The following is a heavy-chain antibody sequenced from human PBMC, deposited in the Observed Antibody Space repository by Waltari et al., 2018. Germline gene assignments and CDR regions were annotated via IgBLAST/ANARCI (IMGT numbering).Heavy chain of an antibody. D-gene: IGHD3-10*01. V-gene: IGHV2-5*01. CDR1: GLSLSPSRVG. Sequence: QTLFKASGPTLVKPTQLLPLTSTFSGLSLSPSRVGVGSICRPPGHSLEWLALIYWNEDKRCSPSLKSRLTITNDTSKKHVVLTMTNMDPGDTATYYCADRYQNVLLWDREVKYRGFDYWGQGTLVTVSS. CDR2: IYWNEDK. J-gene: IGHJ4*02. CDR3: ADRYQNVLLWDREVKYRGFDY.